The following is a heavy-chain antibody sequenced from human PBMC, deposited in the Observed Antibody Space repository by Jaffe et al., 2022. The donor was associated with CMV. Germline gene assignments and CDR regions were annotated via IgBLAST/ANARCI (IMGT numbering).Heavy chain of an antibody. CDR1: GGSISSSSYY. J-gene: IGHJ6*03. CDR3: ASPTDYASGYYYMDV. CDR2: IYYSGST. V-gene: IGHV4-39*01. D-gene: IGHD3-10*01. Sequence: QLQLQESGPGLVKPSETLSLTCTVSGGSISSSSYYWGWIRQPPGKGLEWIGSIYYSGSTYYNPSLKSRVTISVDTSKNQFSLKLSSVTAADTAVYYCASPTDYASGYYYMDVWGKGTTVTVSS.